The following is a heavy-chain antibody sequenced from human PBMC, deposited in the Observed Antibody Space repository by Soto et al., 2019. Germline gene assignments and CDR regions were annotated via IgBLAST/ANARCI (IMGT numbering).Heavy chain of an antibody. V-gene: IGHV3-30*18. CDR3: AKDEYWESHFYYFMDL. D-gene: IGHD2-8*02. J-gene: IGHJ6*03. Sequence: GGSLILSCEASGFTFGSYAMHWVRQAPGKGLEWVAVISHDGNVNYYSESVKGRFTMSRDNSKDTLYLQMDSLRTEDTAVYFCAKDEYWESHFYYFMDLWGKGTPVTVSS. CDR2: ISHDGNVN. CDR1: GFTFGSYA.